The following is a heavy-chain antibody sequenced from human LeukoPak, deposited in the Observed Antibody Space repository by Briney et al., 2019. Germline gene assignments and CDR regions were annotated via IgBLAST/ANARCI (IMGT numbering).Heavy chain of an antibody. CDR2: TYYTSKWYN. D-gene: IGHD3-10*02. Sequence: SQTLSLTCGISGDSVSSTGGGWNWIRQSPSRGLEWLVRTYYTSKWYNEYAVSMKSRITINSDTSKNQLSLHLDSVTPEDTAVYYCAREQLWSGPNRFDSWGQGTLVTVSS. J-gene: IGHJ5*01. CDR3: AREQLWSGPNRFDS. V-gene: IGHV6-1*01. CDR1: GDSVSSTGGG.